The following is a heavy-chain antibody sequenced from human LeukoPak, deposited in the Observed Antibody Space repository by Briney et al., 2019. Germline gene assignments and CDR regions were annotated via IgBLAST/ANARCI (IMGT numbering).Heavy chain of an antibody. CDR2: ISSSGGTI. D-gene: IGHD1-7*01. J-gene: IGHJ4*02. Sequence: PGGSLRLSCSASGFTFSRYVVHWVRQAPGKGLEYVSGISSSGGTIYYADSVKGRFSISRDNSENTLELQMSSLRVEDTAVYYCVKDLTATTSAWGQGTLVIVSS. V-gene: IGHV3-64D*09. CDR3: VKDLTATTSA. CDR1: GFTFSRYV.